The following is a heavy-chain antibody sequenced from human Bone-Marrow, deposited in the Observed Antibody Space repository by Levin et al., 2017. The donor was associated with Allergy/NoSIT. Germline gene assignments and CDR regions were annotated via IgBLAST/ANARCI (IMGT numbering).Heavy chain of an antibody. J-gene: IGHJ5*02. Sequence: SETLSLTCTVSGGSISSYYWSWIRQPSGKGLEWIGYIYYSGSTNYNPSLKSRVTISVDTSKNQCSLKLSSVTAADTAVYYCAREWTEGWRVPAVGWFDPWGQGTLVTVSS. V-gene: IGHV4-59*01. D-gene: IGHD2-2*01. CDR3: AREWTEGWRVPAVGWFDP. CDR2: IYYSGST. CDR1: GGSISSYY.